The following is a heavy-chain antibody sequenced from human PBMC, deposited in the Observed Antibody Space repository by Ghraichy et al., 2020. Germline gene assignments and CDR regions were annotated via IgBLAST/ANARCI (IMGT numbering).Heavy chain of an antibody. CDR2: INPSGGST. Sequence: ASVKVSCKASGYTFTSYYMHWVRQAPGQGLEWMGIINPSGGSTSYAQKFQGRVTMTRDTSTSTVYMELSSLRSEDTAVYYCARPPNRAYGNYYDSSGYLDYWGQGTLVTVSS. J-gene: IGHJ4*02. CDR1: GYTFTSYY. D-gene: IGHD3-22*01. V-gene: IGHV1-46*01. CDR3: ARPPNRAYGNYYDSSGYLDY.